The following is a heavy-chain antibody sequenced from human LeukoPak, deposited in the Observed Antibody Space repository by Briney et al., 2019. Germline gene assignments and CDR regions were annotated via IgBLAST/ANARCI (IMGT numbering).Heavy chain of an antibody. CDR3: AGVGAARPDFDY. Sequence: GASVKVSCKASGYTFTSYGISWVRQAPGQGLEWMGWISAYNGNTNYAQKLQGRVTMTTDTSTSTAYMELSRLRSDDTAVYYCAGVGAARPDFDYWGQGTLVTVSS. J-gene: IGHJ4*02. D-gene: IGHD6-6*01. CDR1: GYTFTSYG. V-gene: IGHV1-18*01. CDR2: ISAYNGNT.